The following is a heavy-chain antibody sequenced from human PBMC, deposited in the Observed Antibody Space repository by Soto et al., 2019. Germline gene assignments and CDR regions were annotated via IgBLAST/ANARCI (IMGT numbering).Heavy chain of an antibody. Sequence: GGSLRLSCAASGFTFSYYYMSWIRQAPGKGLEWVANIKQDGSEKYYVDSVKGRFTISRDNAKNSLYLQMNSLRAEDTAVYYCARGGGXEAIPPRVRYYYYGMDVWGQGTTVTVSS. CDR3: ARGGGXEAIPPRVRYYYYGMDV. V-gene: IGHV3-7*03. CDR2: IKQDGSEK. CDR1: GFTFSYYY. D-gene: IGHD2-21*01. J-gene: IGHJ6*02.